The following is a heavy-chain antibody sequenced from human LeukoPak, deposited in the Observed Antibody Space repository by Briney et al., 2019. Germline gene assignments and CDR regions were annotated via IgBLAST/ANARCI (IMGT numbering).Heavy chain of an antibody. Sequence: GGSLRLSCAASGFTFSSYWMNWARQAPGNGLEWVSVISFDGNNRYYAASVKGRFTISRDNSKNVYLQMSSLRVEDTAVYYCARGALGLTYSSSLYLGYHGLDVWGQGTTVIVSS. J-gene: IGHJ6*02. CDR3: ARGALGLTYSSSLYLGYHGLDV. CDR2: ISFDGNNR. D-gene: IGHD6-13*01. CDR1: GFTFSSYW. V-gene: IGHV3-30-3*01.